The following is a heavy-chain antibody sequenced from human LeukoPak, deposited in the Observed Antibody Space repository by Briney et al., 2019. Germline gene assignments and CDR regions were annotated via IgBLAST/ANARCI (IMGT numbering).Heavy chain of an antibody. Sequence: SETLSLTCAVYGGSFSAYYWSWIRQPPGKGLEWIGEINHSGSTNYNPSLKSRVTISVDTSKNQFSLKLSSVTAADTAVYYCARGDISSSSWCNLWGQGTLVTVSS. CDR1: GGSFSAYY. J-gene: IGHJ4*02. D-gene: IGHD6-13*01. CDR3: ARGDISSSSWCNL. CDR2: INHSGST. V-gene: IGHV4-34*01.